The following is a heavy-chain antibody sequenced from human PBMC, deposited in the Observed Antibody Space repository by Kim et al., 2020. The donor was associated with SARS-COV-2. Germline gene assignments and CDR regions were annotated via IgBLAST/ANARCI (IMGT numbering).Heavy chain of an antibody. V-gene: IGHV4-59*08. J-gene: IGHJ5*02. CDR1: AGSISSYY. CDR3: ARSYTAVASNWFDP. D-gene: IGHD5-18*01. CDR2: IYYTGST. Sequence: SETLSLTCTVSAGSISSYYWSWIRQSPGKGLEWIGYIYYTGSTNYNPSLKSRVTISADMSKNQFSLKLSSVTAADTAVYYCARSYTAVASNWFDPWGQGT.